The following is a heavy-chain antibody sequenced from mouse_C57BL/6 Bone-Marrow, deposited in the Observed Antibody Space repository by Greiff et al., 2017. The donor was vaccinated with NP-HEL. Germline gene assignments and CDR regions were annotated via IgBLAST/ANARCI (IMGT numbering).Heavy chain of an antibody. V-gene: IGHV1-64*01. CDR2: IHPNSGST. Sequence: VQLQQPGAELVKPGASVKLSCKASGYTFTSYWMHWVKQRPGQGLEWIGMIHPNSGSTNYNEKFKSKATLTVDKSSSTSYMQLSSLTSEDSAVYYCARDPRGYFDYWGQGTTLTVSS. CDR1: GYTFTSYW. CDR3: ARDPRGYFDY. J-gene: IGHJ2*01.